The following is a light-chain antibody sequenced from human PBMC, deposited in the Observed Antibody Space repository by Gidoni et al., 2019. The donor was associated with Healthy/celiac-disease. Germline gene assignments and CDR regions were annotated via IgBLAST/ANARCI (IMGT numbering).Light chain of an antibody. Sequence: DIVMTQSPLSLPVTPGEPASISCRSSQSLLHSNGYNYLDWYLQKPGQSPQLLISLGSNRASGGPDRFSGSGSGTDFTLKISRVEAEDVGVYYCMQALQTPQYTFGQXTKLEIK. CDR2: LGS. J-gene: IGKJ2*01. CDR1: QSLLHSNGYNY. V-gene: IGKV2-28*01. CDR3: MQALQTPQYT.